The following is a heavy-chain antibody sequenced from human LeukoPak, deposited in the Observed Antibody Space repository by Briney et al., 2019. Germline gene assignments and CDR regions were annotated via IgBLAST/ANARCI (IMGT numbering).Heavy chain of an antibody. Sequence: SETLSLTCAVYGGSFSGYYWSWIRHPPGKGLEWIGEINHSGSTNYNPSLKSRVTISVDTSKNQFSLKLSSVTAADTAVYYCARSHYYFDYWGQGTLVTVSS. CDR3: ARSHYYFDY. V-gene: IGHV4-34*01. CDR2: INHSGST. J-gene: IGHJ4*02. CDR1: GGSFSGYY.